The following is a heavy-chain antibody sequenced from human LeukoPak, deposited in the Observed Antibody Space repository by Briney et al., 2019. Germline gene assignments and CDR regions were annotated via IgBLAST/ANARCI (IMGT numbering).Heavy chain of an antibody. V-gene: IGHV4-61*01. CDR1: GGSVSSGSYY. J-gene: IGHJ4*02. CDR3: ASRAAADPDY. Sequence: SETLSLTCTVSGGSVSSGSYYWSWIRQPPGKGLEWIGYIYYSGSTNYNPPLKSRVTISVDTSKNQFSLKLSSVTAADTAVYYCASRAAADPDYWGQGTLVTVSS. CDR2: IYYSGST. D-gene: IGHD6-13*01.